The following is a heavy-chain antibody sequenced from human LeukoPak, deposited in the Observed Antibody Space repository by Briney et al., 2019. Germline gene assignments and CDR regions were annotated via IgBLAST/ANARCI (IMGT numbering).Heavy chain of an antibody. CDR1: GGTFSSYA. V-gene: IGHV1-69*01. Sequence: SVKVSCKASGGTFSSYAISWVRQAPGQGLEWMGGIIPIFGTANYAQKFQGRVTITADESTSTAYMELSSLRSEDTAVYYCARDGRFLEWLSAATTYYYYGMDVWGQGTTVTVSS. J-gene: IGHJ6*02. CDR2: IIPIFGTA. D-gene: IGHD3-3*01. CDR3: ARDGRFLEWLSAATTYYYYGMDV.